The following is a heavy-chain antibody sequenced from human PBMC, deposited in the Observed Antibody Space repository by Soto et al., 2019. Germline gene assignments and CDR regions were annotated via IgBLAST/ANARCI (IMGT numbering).Heavy chain of an antibody. CDR1: GFTFSSYA. V-gene: IGHV3-23*01. CDR2: ISGSGDST. J-gene: IGHJ6*02. Sequence: EVQLLESGGGLVQPGGSLRLSCAASGFTFSSYAMRWVGQAPGKGLEWVSAISGSGDSTYYADPVKGRFTISRDNAKNTLYLQMNSLRAEDTAVYYCAKGGMDVWGQGTTVTVSS. CDR3: AKGGMDV.